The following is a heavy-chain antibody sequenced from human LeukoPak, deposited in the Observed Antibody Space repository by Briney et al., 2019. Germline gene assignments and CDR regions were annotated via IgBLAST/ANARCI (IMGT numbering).Heavy chain of an antibody. J-gene: IGHJ3*02. V-gene: IGHV3-53*01. Sequence: GGSLRLSCAASGFTFSSYAMSWVRQAPGKGLEWVSVTYSGGRTYYGDSVKGRFTISRDNSKNTLYLQMNSLRAEDTAVFYCARSYYDTSGYYPGAFDIWGQGTMVTVSS. CDR3: ARSYYDTSGYYPGAFDI. D-gene: IGHD3-22*01. CDR1: GFTFSSYA. CDR2: TYSGGRT.